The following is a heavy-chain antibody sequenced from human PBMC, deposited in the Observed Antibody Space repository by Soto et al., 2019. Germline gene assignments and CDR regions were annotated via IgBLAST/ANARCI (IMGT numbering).Heavy chain of an antibody. V-gene: IGHV3-30*18. CDR1: GFTFSGYG. CDR2: ISYDGNIR. Sequence: QMQLVESGGGVVQPGGSLRPSCAASGFTFSGYGMHWVRQAPGKGLEWVAFISYDGNIREYADSVKGRFTVSRDNSKSTLYLQMTSLRDGDTAVYYCAKDRRGDIDVVPAVAPHYFGMDVWGQGTTVTVSS. D-gene: IGHD2-2*01. J-gene: IGHJ6*02. CDR3: AKDRRGDIDVVPAVAPHYFGMDV.